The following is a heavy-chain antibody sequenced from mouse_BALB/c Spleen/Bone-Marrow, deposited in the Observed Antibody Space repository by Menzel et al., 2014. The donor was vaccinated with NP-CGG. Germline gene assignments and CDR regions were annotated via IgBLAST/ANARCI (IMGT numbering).Heavy chain of an antibody. CDR3: ARSGSSSGYFDY. CDR1: GFTFSSFG. V-gene: IGHV5-17*02. D-gene: IGHD1-1*01. Sequence: EVQLVESGGGLVQPGGSRKLSCAASGFTFSSFGMHWVRQAPEKGLEWVAYISSGSSTIYYADTVMGRFTISRYNPKNTLFLQMTSLRSEDTAMYYCARSGSSSGYFDYWGQGTPLTVSS. J-gene: IGHJ2*01. CDR2: ISSGSSTI.